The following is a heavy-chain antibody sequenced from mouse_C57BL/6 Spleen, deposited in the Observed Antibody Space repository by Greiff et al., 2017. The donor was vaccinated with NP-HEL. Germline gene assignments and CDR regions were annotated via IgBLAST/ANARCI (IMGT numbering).Heavy chain of an antibody. CDR2: IYPYNGVS. CDR3: ARMYDGYPYYFDY. CDR1: GYSFTGYY. Sequence: VQLKESGPELVKPGASVKISCKASGYSFTGYYMHWVKQSHGNILDWIGYIYPYNGVSSYNQKFKGKATLTVDKSSSTAYMELRSLTSEDSAVYYCARMYDGYPYYFDYWGQGTTLTVSS. J-gene: IGHJ2*01. V-gene: IGHV1-31*01. D-gene: IGHD2-3*01.